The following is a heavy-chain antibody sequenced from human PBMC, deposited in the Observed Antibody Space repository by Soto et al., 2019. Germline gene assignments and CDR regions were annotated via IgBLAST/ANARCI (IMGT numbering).Heavy chain of an antibody. Sequence: SETLSLTCTVSGGSISSYYWSWIRQPPGKGLEWIGYIYYSGSTNYNPSLKGRVTISVDTSKNQFSLKLSSVTAADTAVYYCAMGYDSSGYYYGRVNWFDPRGQGTLVTVSS. CDR1: GGSISSYY. V-gene: IGHV4-59*01. CDR3: AMGYDSSGYYYGRVNWFDP. J-gene: IGHJ5*02. D-gene: IGHD3-22*01. CDR2: IYYSGST.